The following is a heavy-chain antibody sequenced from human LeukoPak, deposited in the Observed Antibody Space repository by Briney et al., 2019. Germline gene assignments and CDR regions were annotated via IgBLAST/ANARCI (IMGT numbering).Heavy chain of an antibody. CDR2: IWYDGSNK. D-gene: IGHD6-13*01. CDR1: GFTFSNYG. V-gene: IGHV3-33*06. Sequence: GGSLRLSCATSGFTFSNYGMHWVRQAPGKGLEWVAVIWYDGSNKYYADSVKGRFTISRDNSKNTLYLQMNSLRAEDTAVYYCAKYIAAAGRYYYYGMDVWGQGTTVTVSS. CDR3: AKYIAAAGRYYYYGMDV. J-gene: IGHJ6*02.